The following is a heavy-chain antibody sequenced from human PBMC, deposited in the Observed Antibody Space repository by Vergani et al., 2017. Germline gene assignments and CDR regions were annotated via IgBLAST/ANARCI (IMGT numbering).Heavy chain of an antibody. J-gene: IGHJ1*01. Sequence: EVQLVESGGGLVQPGGSLRLSCAASGFTFSSYWMSWVRQAPGKGLEWVANIKQDGSEKYYVDSGKARFTISSDNAKNLLYLHRNSLRAEEPAVYYWAREGDYYDSKVSEYFQHWGQGTLVTVSA. CDR2: IKQDGSEK. D-gene: IGHD3-22*01. V-gene: IGHV3-7*01. CDR3: AREGDYYDSKVSEYFQH. CDR1: GFTFSSYW.